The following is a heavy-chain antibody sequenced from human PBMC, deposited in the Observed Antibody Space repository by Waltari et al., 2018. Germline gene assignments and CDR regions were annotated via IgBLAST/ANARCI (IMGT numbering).Heavy chain of an antibody. D-gene: IGHD2-15*01. J-gene: IGHJ4*02. Sequence: SGPGLVKPSESLSLTCAVSGDSMGSRDFWSWVRQSPGKGLEWIGQVHRSGRTNYNPSLASRVTMSIDTSNNQFSLKVTSATAADTAIYYCARDRGRGLYLDSWGQGILVTVSP. CDR2: VHRSGRT. CDR1: GDSMGSRDF. CDR3: ARDRGRGLYLDS. V-gene: IGHV4-4*02.